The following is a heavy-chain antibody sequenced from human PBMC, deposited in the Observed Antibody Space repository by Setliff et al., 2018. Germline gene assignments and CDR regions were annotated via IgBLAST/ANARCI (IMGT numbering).Heavy chain of an antibody. V-gene: IGHV1-18*01. Sequence: ASVKVSCKASGYTFTSSGISWVRQAPGQGLEWMGWISAYNGNINYAQKFQGRVTITTDTYTSTANMELRSLRSDDTAVYYCVRAPPTVVIPPGRAFFDPWGQGTLVTV. J-gene: IGHJ5*02. CDR2: ISAYNGNI. CDR3: VRAPPTVVIPPGRAFFDP. D-gene: IGHD2-2*01. CDR1: GYTFTSSG.